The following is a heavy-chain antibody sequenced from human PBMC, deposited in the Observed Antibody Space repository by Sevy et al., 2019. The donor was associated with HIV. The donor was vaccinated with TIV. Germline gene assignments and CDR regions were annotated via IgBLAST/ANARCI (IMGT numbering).Heavy chain of an antibody. CDR1: GFTFSSYA. V-gene: IGHV3-30-3*01. J-gene: IGHJ6*02. CDR2: ISYDGSNK. D-gene: IGHD3-22*01. Sequence: GGSLRLSCAASGFTFSSYAMHWVRQAPGKGLEWVAVISYDGSNKYYADSVRGRFTISRDNSKNTLNLKMNSLRAEDTAVYYCARDVLHYYDSSGYYFYYYYYGMDVWGQGTTVTVSS. CDR3: ARDVLHYYDSSGYYFYYYYYGMDV.